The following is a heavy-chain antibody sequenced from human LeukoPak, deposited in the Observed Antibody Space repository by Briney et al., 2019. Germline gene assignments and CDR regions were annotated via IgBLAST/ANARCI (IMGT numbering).Heavy chain of an antibody. CDR1: GFTFSNYW. CDR3: ARAPITSPFYFDY. D-gene: IGHD2-2*01. CDR2: ISSSSSTI. Sequence: GGSLRLSCAASGFTFSNYWMTWVRQAPGKGLEWVSYISSSSSTIYYADSVKGRFTISRDNAKNSLYLQMNSLRAEDTALYYCARAPITSPFYFDYWGQGTLVTVSS. J-gene: IGHJ4*02. V-gene: IGHV3-48*04.